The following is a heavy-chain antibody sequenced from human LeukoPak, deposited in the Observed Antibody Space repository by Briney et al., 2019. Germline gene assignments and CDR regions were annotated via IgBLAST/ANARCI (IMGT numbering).Heavy chain of an antibody. Sequence: SETLSLTCTVSGGSISSSSYYWGWIRQPPWKGLEWIGSIYYSGSTYYNPSLKSRVTISVDTSKNQFSLKLSSVTAADTAVYYCASTRGTYYYYYYMDVWGKGTTVTVSS. J-gene: IGHJ6*03. CDR2: IYYSGST. CDR1: GGSISSSSYY. V-gene: IGHV4-39*07. D-gene: IGHD2-8*02. CDR3: ASTRGTYYYYYYMDV.